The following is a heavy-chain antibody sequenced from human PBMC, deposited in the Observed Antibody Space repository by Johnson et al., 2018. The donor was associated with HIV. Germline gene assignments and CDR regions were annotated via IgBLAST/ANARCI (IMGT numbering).Heavy chain of an antibody. CDR2: ISSSGTTI. J-gene: IGHJ3*02. D-gene: IGHD3-22*01. CDR3: AKDTGAYYDTFLAFDI. Sequence: QVQLVESGGGLVKPGGSLRLSCVASGFTFSDYYMSWIRQAPGKGLEWVSYISSSGTTIYSAYSVQGRFTISRDNSKNTLYLEMNSLRAEDTAVYYCAKDTGAYYDTFLAFDIWGQGTMVTVSS. V-gene: IGHV3-11*01. CDR1: GFTFSDYY.